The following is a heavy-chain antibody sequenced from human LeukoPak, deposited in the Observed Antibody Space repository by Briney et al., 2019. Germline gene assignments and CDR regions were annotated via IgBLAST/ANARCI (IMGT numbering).Heavy chain of an antibody. D-gene: IGHD3-22*01. CDR2: IYYSGST. CDR3: ARVVDSSGYYYDY. Sequence: ASETLSLTCTVSGGSISSSSYYWGWIRQPPGKGLEWIGSIYYSGSTYYNPSLKSRVTISVDTSKNQFSLKLSSVTAADTAVYYCARVVDSSGYYYDYWGQGTLVTVSS. V-gene: IGHV4-39*07. J-gene: IGHJ4*02. CDR1: GGSISSSSYY.